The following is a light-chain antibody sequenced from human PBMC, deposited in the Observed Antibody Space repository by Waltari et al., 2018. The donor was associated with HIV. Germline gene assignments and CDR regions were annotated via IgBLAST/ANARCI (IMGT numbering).Light chain of an antibody. CDR2: DVS. J-gene: IGLJ1*01. CDR1: SRDVGGYNY. V-gene: IGLV2-11*01. Sequence: QSALTQPRSVSGSPGQSVTISCTGTSRDVGGYNYVSWYQPHPGKAPKLMSYDVSKRPSGVPDRFSGSKSGNTASLTISGLQAEDEADYYCCSYAGSYTFGVFGTGTKVTVL. CDR3: CSYAGSYTFGV.